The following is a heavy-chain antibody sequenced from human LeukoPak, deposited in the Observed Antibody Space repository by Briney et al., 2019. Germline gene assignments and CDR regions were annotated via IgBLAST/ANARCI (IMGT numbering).Heavy chain of an antibody. CDR3: ARVPVAFSLGAGYSSGWQGGWFDP. Sequence: GASVKVSFKASGYTFTSYGISWVRQAPGQGLEWMGWISAYNGNTNYAQKLQGRVTMTTDTSTSTAYMELRSLRSDDTAVYYCARVPVAFSLGAGYSSGWQGGWFDPWGQGTLVTVSS. D-gene: IGHD6-19*01. CDR2: ISAYNGNT. V-gene: IGHV1-18*01. J-gene: IGHJ5*02. CDR1: GYTFTSYG.